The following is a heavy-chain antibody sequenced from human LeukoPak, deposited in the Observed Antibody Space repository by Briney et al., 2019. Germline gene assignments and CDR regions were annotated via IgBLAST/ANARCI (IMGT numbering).Heavy chain of an antibody. CDR2: IYHSGST. CDR3: ARDRDYYGSGSYGPDY. Sequence: SETLSLTCSVSGYSITNGYYGGGIRRPRGKGGEGIGSIYHSGSTFYNPSLKSRVTISVDTSKNQFSLKLTSVTAADTALYYCARDRDYYGSGSYGPDYWGQGILVTVSS. CDR1: GYSITNGYY. J-gene: IGHJ4*02. V-gene: IGHV4-38-2*02. D-gene: IGHD3-10*01.